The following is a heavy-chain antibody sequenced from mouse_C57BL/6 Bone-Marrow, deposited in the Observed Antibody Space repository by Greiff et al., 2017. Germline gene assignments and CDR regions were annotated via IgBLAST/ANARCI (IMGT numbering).Heavy chain of an antibody. J-gene: IGHJ4*01. CDR1: GFSLTSYG. Sequence: VKLVESGPGLVQPSQSLSITCTVSGFSLTSYGVHWVRQSPGKGLEWLGVIWSGGSTDYNAAFISRLSISKDNSKSQVFFKMNSLQADDAAIYYCARNEDPLYAMDYWGQGTSVTVSS. CDR2: IWSGGST. V-gene: IGHV2-2*01. CDR3: ARNEDPLYAMDY.